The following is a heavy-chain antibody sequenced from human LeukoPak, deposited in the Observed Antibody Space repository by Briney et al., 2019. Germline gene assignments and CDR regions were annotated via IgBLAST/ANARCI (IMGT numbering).Heavy chain of an antibody. CDR3: ARVLREEWIQLWFDNDHYYYGMDV. J-gene: IGHJ6*02. CDR2: IIPILGIA. Sequence: ASVKVSCKASGGTFSSYAISWVRQAPGQGLEWMGRIIPILGIANYAQKFQGRVTITADKSTSTAYMELSSLRSEDTAVYYCARVLREEWIQLWFDNDHYYYGMDVWGQGTTVTVSS. CDR1: GGTFSSYA. D-gene: IGHD5-18*01. V-gene: IGHV1-69*04.